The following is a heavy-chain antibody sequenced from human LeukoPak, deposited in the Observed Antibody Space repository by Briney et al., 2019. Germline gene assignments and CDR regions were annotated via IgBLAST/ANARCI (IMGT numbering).Heavy chain of an antibody. CDR2: IYSGGST. V-gene: IGHV3-53*01. J-gene: IGHJ4*02. CDR1: GFTVSSNY. Sequence: GGSLRLSCAASGFTVSSNYMGWVRQAPGKGLEWVSVIYSGGSTYYADSVKGRFTISRDNSRNTLYLQMNSLRAEDTAVYYCASQYSYGSRHDYWGQGTLVTVSS. CDR3: ASQYSYGSRHDY. D-gene: IGHD5-18*01.